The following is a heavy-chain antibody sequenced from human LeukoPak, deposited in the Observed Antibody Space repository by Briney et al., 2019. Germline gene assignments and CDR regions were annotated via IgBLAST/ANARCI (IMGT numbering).Heavy chain of an antibody. CDR3: ARDRGTKYFDY. CDR1: GFTFSSYA. CDR2: ISYDGSNK. V-gene: IGHV3-30*04. Sequence: PGGSLRLSCAASGFTFSSYAMHWVRQAPGKGLEWVAVISYDGSNKYYADSVKGRFTISRDNSKNTLYLQMNSPRAEDTAVYYCARDRGTKYFDYRGQGTLVTVSS. D-gene: IGHD3-10*01. J-gene: IGHJ4*02.